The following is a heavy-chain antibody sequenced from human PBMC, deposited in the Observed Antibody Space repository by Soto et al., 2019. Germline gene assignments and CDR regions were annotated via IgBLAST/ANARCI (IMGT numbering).Heavy chain of an antibody. V-gene: IGHV1-69*01. D-gene: IGHD3-22*01. CDR1: GGTFSSYA. Sequence: QVQLVQSGAEVKKPGSSVKVSCKASGGTFSSYAISWVRQAPGQGLEWMRGIIPILGTANYAQKFQGRVTITADESTGTAYRGLRSLRSEDTAVYYGARATTGDSSGRSRDDFDYWGQGTLVTVSS. CDR3: ARATTGDSSGRSRDDFDY. CDR2: IIPILGTA. J-gene: IGHJ4*02.